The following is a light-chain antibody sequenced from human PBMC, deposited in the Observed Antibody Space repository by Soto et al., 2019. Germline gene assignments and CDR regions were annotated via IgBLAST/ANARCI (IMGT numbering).Light chain of an antibody. CDR1: QRVNSNY. Sequence: VLTKSPGTLSLSPGERATLSCRASQRVNSNYFAWYQQKPGQAPRLLVFGASTRATGIPDRFSGSGSGTDFILTNSRVEPEDFAVYYCQQYTAASGIFTFGPGTNVDIK. CDR3: QQYTAASGIFT. CDR2: GAS. V-gene: IGKV3-20*01. J-gene: IGKJ3*01.